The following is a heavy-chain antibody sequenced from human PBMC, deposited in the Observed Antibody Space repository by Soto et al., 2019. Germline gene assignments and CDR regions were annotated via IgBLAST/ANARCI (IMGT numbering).Heavy chain of an antibody. CDR1: GFTVSSNY. J-gene: IGHJ3*02. CDR3: ARDPGNRDAFDI. V-gene: IGHV3-66*02. D-gene: IGHD1-26*01. CDR2: IYSGGST. Sequence: GGSLRLSCAASGFTVSSNYMSWVRQAPGKGLEWVSVIYSGGSTYYADSVKGRFTISRDNSKNTLYLQMNSLRDEDTAVYYCARDPGNRDAFDIWGQGTMVTVSS.